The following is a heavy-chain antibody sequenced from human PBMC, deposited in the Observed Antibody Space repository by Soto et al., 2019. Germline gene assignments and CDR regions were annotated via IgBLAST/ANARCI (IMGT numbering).Heavy chain of an antibody. CDR3: AREMGAIVDLSSSGMDV. CDR2: INPNSGGT. V-gene: IGHV1-2*04. D-gene: IGHD3-16*01. CDR1: GYTFTGYY. J-gene: IGHJ6*02. Sequence: QVQLVQSGAEVKKPGASVKVSCKASGYTFTGYYMHWVRQAPGQGLECKGWINPNSGGTNYAQMFQGWATLTRDTSISTAYMELSRLRSDDTAVYYCAREMGAIVDLSSSGMDVWGQGTTVTVSS.